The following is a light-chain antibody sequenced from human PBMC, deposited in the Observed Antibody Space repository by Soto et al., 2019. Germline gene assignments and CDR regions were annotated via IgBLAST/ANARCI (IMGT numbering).Light chain of an antibody. CDR1: QSISSW. J-gene: IGKJ1*01. Sequence: DIQMTQSPSTLSASILDGVTMAVRASQSISSWLAWYQQKPGIAPKFLIHKVSTLVSGVPSRFSGSGSGTEFTLTISSLQPEDFATYYCLQHFNFSWTFGQGTKVDIK. CDR3: LQHFNFSWT. CDR2: KVS. V-gene: IGKV1-5*03.